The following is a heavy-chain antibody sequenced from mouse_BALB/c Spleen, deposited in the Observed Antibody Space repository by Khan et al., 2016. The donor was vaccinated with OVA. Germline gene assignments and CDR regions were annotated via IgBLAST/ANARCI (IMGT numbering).Heavy chain of an antibody. J-gene: IGHJ3*01. D-gene: IGHD3-3*01. V-gene: IGHV3-2*02. Sequence: EVQLQESGPGLVKPSQSLSLTCTVTGYSITSDYAWNWIRQFPGNKLEWMGYISYSGRTSYTPSLKSRISITRDTSTNQSFLQLNSVTTEDTATYYCVRGRAYWGQGTLVTVSA. CDR3: VRGRAY. CDR2: ISYSGRT. CDR1: GYSITSDYA.